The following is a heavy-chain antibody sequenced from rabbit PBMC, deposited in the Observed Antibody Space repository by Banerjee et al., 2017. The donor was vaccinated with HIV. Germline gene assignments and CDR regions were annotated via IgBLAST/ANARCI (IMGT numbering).Heavy chain of an antibody. Sequence: QLKESGGGLVQPGGSLTLSCKASGFDFSSCYMSWVRQAPGKGLEWIGYIDPVFGGTYYASWVNGRFTISSHNAQNTLYLQLDSLTAADTATYFCARATMMLVINLWGQGTLVTV. CDR2: IDPVFGGT. J-gene: IGHJ4*01. D-gene: IGHD2-1*01. CDR3: ARATMMLVINL. V-gene: IGHV1S7*01. CDR1: GFDFSSCY.